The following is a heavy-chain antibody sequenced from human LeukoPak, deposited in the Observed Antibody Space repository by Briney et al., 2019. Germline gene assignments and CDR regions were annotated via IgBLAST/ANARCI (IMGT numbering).Heavy chain of an antibody. Sequence: ASVKVSCKASGGTFSSYAISWVRQAPGQGLEWMGGIIPIFGTANYAQKFQGRVTMTEDTSTDTAYMELSSLRSEDTAVYYCATTMVRGVIIFAGAFDIWGQGTMVTVSS. CDR3: ATTMVRGVIIFAGAFDI. CDR2: IIPIFGTA. J-gene: IGHJ3*02. D-gene: IGHD3-10*01. V-gene: IGHV1-69*06. CDR1: GGTFSSYA.